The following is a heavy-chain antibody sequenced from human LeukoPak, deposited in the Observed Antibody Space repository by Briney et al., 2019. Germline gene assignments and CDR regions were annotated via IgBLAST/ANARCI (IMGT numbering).Heavy chain of an antibody. J-gene: IGHJ4*02. CDR3: ARAGYYDSSGYFY. Sequence: PGESLKISCQGSGYSFTSYWIGWVRQMPGKGLEWMGIIYPGDSDTRYSPSFQGQVTISADKSISTAYLQWSSLKASDTAMYYCARAGYYDSSGYFYWGQGTLVTVSS. CDR1: GYSFTSYW. V-gene: IGHV5-51*01. D-gene: IGHD3-22*01. CDR2: IYPGDSDT.